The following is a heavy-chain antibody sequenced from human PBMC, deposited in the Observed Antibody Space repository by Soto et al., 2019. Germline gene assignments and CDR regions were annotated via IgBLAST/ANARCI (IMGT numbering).Heavy chain of an antibody. D-gene: IGHD3-22*01. Sequence: KPSETLSLTCTVSGGSISSGDYYWSWIRQPPGKGLEWIGYIYYSGSTYYNPSLKSRVTISVDTSKNQFSLKLSSVTAADTAVYYCAREERVDYYDSSGYYWVGAFDIWGQGTMVTVSS. V-gene: IGHV4-30-4*01. J-gene: IGHJ3*02. CDR2: IYYSGST. CDR1: GGSISSGDYY. CDR3: AREERVDYYDSSGYYWVGAFDI.